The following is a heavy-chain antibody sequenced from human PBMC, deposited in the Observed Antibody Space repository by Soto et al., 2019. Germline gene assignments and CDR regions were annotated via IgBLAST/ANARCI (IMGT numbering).Heavy chain of an antibody. CDR3: ARVGPYCGGDCYSPPP. Sequence: SETLSLTCTVSGGSIKNGDYFWGWIRQPPGKGLEWIGSVHSSGGTYYNSSLNGRVTISIDTSNNHFSLNLISVTAADTAVYYCARVGPYCGGDCYSPPPWGQGTLVTVSS. J-gene: IGHJ5*02. CDR1: GGSIKNGDYF. CDR2: VHSSGGT. V-gene: IGHV4-39*02. D-gene: IGHD2-21*02.